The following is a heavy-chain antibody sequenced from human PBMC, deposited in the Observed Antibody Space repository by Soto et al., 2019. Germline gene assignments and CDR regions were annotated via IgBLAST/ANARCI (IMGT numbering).Heavy chain of an antibody. D-gene: IGHD6-19*01. CDR1: GFTFSTYG. CDR3: AKDSAWYVSDYGMDV. CDR2: ISYDGSYK. J-gene: IGHJ6*02. V-gene: IGHV3-30*18. Sequence: QVQLVESGGGVVQPGRSLRLSCEASGFTFSTYGMHWVRQAPGKGLEWVAIISYDGSYKYYADSVKGRFTISRDNSKTTLYLQMNSLRPEHTAVYYCAKDSAWYVSDYGMDVWGQGTPVTVSS.